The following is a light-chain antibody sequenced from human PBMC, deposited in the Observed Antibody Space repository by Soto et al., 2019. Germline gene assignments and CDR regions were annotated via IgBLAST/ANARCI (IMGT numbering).Light chain of an antibody. CDR2: DAS. J-gene: IGKJ5*01. Sequence: EIVWTQSPGTLSVSPGNRATISWRASQRVSSSTYLAWYKKRHGQAPRLLIYDASRRPTGIPARFSGSGSGTDFTLSIGRLEPEDSEVYYCQQYGSSPVTFGQGTRLEIK. CDR3: QQYGSSPVT. V-gene: IGKV3-20*01. CDR1: QRVSSSTY.